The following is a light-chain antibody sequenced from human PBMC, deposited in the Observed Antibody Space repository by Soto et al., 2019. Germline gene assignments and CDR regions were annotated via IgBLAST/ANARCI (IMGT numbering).Light chain of an antibody. Sequence: QSVLTQPRSVSESPGQSVTISCTGTSSDVGGYNYVSWYQQHPGKAPKLMIYDVSKRPSGVPDRFSGSKSGNTASLTISGLQAEDEADYYCCSYAGSYTFFYVFGTGTKVTVL. CDR2: DVS. CDR1: SSDVGGYNY. V-gene: IGLV2-11*01. J-gene: IGLJ1*01. CDR3: CSYAGSYTFFYV.